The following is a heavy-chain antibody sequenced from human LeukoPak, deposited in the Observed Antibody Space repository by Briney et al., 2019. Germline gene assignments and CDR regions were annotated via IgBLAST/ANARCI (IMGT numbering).Heavy chain of an antibody. J-gene: IGHJ4*02. CDR3: ARGWFGESPSSPFDY. CDR2: INHSGST. CDR1: GGSFSGYY. D-gene: IGHD3-10*01. Sequence: SETLSLTCAVYGGSFSGYYWSWIRQPPGKGLEWIGEINHSGSTNYNPSLKSRVTISVDTSKNQFSLKLSSVTAADTAVYYCARGWFGESPSSPFDYWGQGTLVTVSS. V-gene: IGHV4-34*01.